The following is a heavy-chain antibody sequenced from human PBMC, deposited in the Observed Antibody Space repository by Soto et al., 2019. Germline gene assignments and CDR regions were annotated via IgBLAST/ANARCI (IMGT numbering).Heavy chain of an antibody. CDR1: GFTVTDIY. CDR2: IYKDFT. Sequence: EVQLVESGGGLVQPGGSLRLSCVASGFTVTDIYMNWVRQAPGQGLEWVSAIYKDFTVYADFVRGRFSISTHTSKNALYPQLDNLRAEDTAVYYCAREPRYCSGGICSIMGDAFDIWGPGAMVTVSS. CDR3: AREPRYCSGGICSIMGDAFDI. D-gene: IGHD2-15*01. J-gene: IGHJ3*02. V-gene: IGHV3-66*01.